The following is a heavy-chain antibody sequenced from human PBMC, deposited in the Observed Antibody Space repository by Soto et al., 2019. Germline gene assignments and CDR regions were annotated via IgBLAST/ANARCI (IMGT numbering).Heavy chain of an antibody. CDR1: GDSVSSNSTA. V-gene: IGHV6-1*01. CDR3: ARDSSSWVPFDY. J-gene: IGHJ4*02. D-gene: IGHD6-13*01. Sequence: PGQTLTLSCPISGDSVSSNSTAWNWIRQSPSRGLEWLGRTYYRCKWYNDYAVSVKSRITINPDTSKNQFSLQLNSVTPEDTAVYYCARDSSSWVPFDYWGQGTLVTVSS. CDR2: TYYRCKWYN.